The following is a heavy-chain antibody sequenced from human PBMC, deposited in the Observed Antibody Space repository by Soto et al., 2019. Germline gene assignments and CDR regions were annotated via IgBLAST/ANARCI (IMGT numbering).Heavy chain of an antibody. V-gene: IGHV3-23*01. J-gene: IGHJ6*03. Sequence: EVPLLESGGGLVQPGGSLTLSCAASGVTFSTNAMSWVRQAPGKGLEWVSAISGSGDYTYFAVSVKGRFTISRDNSKKTLYLQMNSLIAEATAVYYCRQTTSSRPDFSYSMDVWCQGTTVTVSS. CDR3: RQTTSSRPDFSYSMDV. CDR1: GVTFSTNA. CDR2: ISGSGDYT. D-gene: IGHD6-6*01.